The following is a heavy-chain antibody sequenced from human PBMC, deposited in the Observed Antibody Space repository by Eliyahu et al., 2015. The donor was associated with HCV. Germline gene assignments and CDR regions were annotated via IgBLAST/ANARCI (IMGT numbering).Heavy chain of an antibody. Sequence: EVQLVESGGVVVQPGGSLXLXCAASGFXFDDYTMXXVRQAPGKGLEWVSLISWDGGSTYYADSVKGRFTISRDNSKNSLYLQMNSLRTEDTALYYCAKDGGSSWYGGFDYWGQGTLVTVSS. CDR1: GFXFDDYT. CDR3: AKDGGSSWYGGFDY. V-gene: IGHV3-43*01. D-gene: IGHD6-13*01. J-gene: IGHJ4*02. CDR2: ISWDGGST.